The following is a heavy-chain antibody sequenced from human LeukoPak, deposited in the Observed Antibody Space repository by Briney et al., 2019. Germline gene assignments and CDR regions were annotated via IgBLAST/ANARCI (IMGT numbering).Heavy chain of an antibody. J-gene: IGHJ4*02. Sequence: SETLSLTCAVYGGSFSGYYWSWIRQPPGKGLEWIGEINHSGSTNYNPSLKSRVTISVDTSKNQFSLKLSSVTAADTAVYYCARVFRSSWYVYFDYWGQGTLVTVSS. V-gene: IGHV4-34*01. CDR2: INHSGST. CDR3: ARVFRSSWYVYFDY. CDR1: GGSFSGYY. D-gene: IGHD6-13*01.